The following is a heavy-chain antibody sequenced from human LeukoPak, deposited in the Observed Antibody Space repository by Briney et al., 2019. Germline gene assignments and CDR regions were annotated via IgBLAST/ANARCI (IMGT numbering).Heavy chain of an antibody. D-gene: IGHD3-22*01. Sequence: KASETLSLTCAVYGGSFSGYYWSWIRQPPGKGLEWIGEINHSGSTNYNPSLKSRVTISVDTSKNQFSLKLSSVTAADTAVYYCASLYYDSSGDAFDIWGQGTMVTVSS. CDR3: ASLYYDSSGDAFDI. CDR1: GGSFSGYY. CDR2: INHSGST. J-gene: IGHJ3*02. V-gene: IGHV4-34*01.